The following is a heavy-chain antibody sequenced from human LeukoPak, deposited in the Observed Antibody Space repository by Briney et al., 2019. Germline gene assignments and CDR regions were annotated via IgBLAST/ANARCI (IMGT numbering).Heavy chain of an antibody. V-gene: IGHV3-53*01. CDR1: GFTVSSNY. D-gene: IGHD2-2*01. J-gene: IGHJ4*02. Sequence: GGSLRLSCAAPGFTVSSNYMSWVRQAPGKGLEWVSVIYSGGSTYYADSVKGRFTISRDNSKNTLYLQMNSLRAEDTAVYYCARAPWLPAALDYWGQGTLVTVSS. CDR2: IYSGGST. CDR3: ARAPWLPAALDY.